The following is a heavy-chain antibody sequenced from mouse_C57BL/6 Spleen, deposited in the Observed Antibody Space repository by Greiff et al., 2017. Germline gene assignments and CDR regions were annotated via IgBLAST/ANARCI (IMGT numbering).Heavy chain of an antibody. CDR1: GYTFTSYW. CDR3: ASSYDYEGRRREWFAD. Sequence: VQLQQPGAELVKPGASVKLSCKASGYTFTSYWMHWVKQRPGQGLEWIGMIHPNSGSTNYNEKFKSKATLTVDKSTSTAYMHLSSLTSEDSAVXYWASSYDYEGRRREWFADWGQGTLVTVSA. CDR2: IHPNSGST. V-gene: IGHV1-64*01. J-gene: IGHJ3*01. D-gene: IGHD2-4*01.